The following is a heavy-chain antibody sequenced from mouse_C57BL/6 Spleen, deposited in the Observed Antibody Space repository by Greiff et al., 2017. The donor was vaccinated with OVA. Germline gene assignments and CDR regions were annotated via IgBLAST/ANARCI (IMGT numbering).Heavy chain of an antibody. D-gene: IGHD1-1*01. CDR3: ARSGAITTVVDY. Sequence: VQLQQSGPELVKPGASVKISCKASGYAFNSSWMNWVKQRPGKGLEWIGRIYPGDGDTNYNGKFKGKATLTADKSSSTAYMQLSSLTSEDSAVYFCARSGAITTVVDYWGQGTTLTVSS. CDR2: IYPGDGDT. V-gene: IGHV1-82*01. J-gene: IGHJ2*01. CDR1: GYAFNSSW.